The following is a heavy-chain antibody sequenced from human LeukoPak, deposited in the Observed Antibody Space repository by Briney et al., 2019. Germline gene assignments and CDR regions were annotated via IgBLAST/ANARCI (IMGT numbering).Heavy chain of an antibody. Sequence: HPGGSLRLSCAASGFTFSSYAMSWVRQAPGKGLEWVSGISGSGGSRYYADSVKGRFTISRDNSKNTLYLQMNSLRAEDTAVYYCAKAADIVVVPAATFDPWGQGTLVTVSS. CDR1: GFTFSSYA. D-gene: IGHD2-2*01. J-gene: IGHJ5*02. CDR2: ISGSGGSR. V-gene: IGHV3-23*01. CDR3: AKAADIVVVPAATFDP.